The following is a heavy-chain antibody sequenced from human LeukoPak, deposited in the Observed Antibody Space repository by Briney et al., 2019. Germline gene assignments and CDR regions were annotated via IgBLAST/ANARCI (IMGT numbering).Heavy chain of an antibody. CDR2: IYYSGST. J-gene: IGHJ4*02. CDR3: ARGIVGAELDY. D-gene: IGHD1-26*01. Sequence: SETLSLTCTVSGGPISSYYWSWIRQPPGKGLEWIGYIYYSGSTNYNPSLKSRVTISVDTSKNQFSLKLSSVTAADTAVYYCARGIVGAELDYWGQGTLVTVSS. V-gene: IGHV4-59*01. CDR1: GGPISSYY.